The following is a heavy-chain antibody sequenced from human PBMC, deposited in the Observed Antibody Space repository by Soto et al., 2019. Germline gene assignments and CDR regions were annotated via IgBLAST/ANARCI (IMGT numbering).Heavy chain of an antibody. Sequence: QVQLVQSGAEVKKPGASVKVSCKASGYTFTSYYMHWVRQAPGQGLEWMGIINPSGGSTSYAQKFQGRVTMTRDTSTRTVYMELSSLRSEDTGVYYCARGSDIVVVPAAATPPDDYWGQGTLVTVSS. CDR1: GYTFTSYY. V-gene: IGHV1-46*03. CDR3: ARGSDIVVVPAAATPPDDY. CDR2: INPSGGST. D-gene: IGHD2-2*01. J-gene: IGHJ4*02.